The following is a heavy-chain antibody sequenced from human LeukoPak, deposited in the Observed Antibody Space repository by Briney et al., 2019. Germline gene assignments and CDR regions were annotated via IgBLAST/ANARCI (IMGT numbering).Heavy chain of an antibody. CDR3: ARVEYCTKGVCINFDL. D-gene: IGHD2-8*01. CDR2: INPNSGGT. CDR1: GYTFTGPY. Sequence: ASLKVSCRASGYTFTGPYIHWMRQAPEQGLEWIGWINPNSGGTKYAQKFQGRVTVTRDTSTSTVYMELSGLRADDTAAYYCARVEYCTKGVCINFDLWGQGTLVTVSS. V-gene: IGHV1-2*02. J-gene: IGHJ4*02.